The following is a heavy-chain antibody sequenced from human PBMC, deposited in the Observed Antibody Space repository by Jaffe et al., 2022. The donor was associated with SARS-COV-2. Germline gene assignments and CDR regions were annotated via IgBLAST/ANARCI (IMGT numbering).Heavy chain of an antibody. CDR1: GFTFSSYW. CDR3: ARDGRIAVGSRYYYYYGMDV. Sequence: EVQLVESGGGLVQPGGSLRLSCAASGFTFSSYWMSWVRQAPGKGLEWVANIKQDGSEKYYVDSVKGRFTISRDNAKNSLYLQLNSLRADDTAVYYCARDGRIAVGSRYYYYYGMDVWGQGTTVTVSS. D-gene: IGHD6-19*01. CDR2: IKQDGSEK. V-gene: IGHV3-7*03. J-gene: IGHJ6*02.